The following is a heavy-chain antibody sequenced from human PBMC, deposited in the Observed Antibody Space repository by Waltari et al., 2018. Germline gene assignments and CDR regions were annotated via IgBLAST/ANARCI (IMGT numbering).Heavy chain of an antibody. D-gene: IGHD1-26*01. CDR1: GGSFSGYY. CDR2: INHSGST. Sequence: QVQLQQWGAGLLKTSETLSLTCAVYGGSFSGYYWSWIRQPPGKGLEWLGEINHSGSTNYHPSLKSRVTISLDTSKNQFSLKLSSVTAADTAVYYCARAWISLILGATSAFDIWGQRTMVTVS. V-gene: IGHV4-34*01. CDR3: ARAWISLILGATSAFDI. J-gene: IGHJ3*02.